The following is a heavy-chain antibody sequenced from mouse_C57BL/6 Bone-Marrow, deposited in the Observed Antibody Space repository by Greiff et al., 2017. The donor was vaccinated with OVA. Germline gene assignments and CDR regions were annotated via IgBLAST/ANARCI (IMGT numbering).Heavy chain of an antibody. V-gene: IGHV5-6*01. Sequence: EVQLQESGGDLVKPGGSLKLSCAASGFTFSSYGMSWVRQTPDKRLEWVATISSGGSYTYYPDRVKGRFTSSRDNAKNTLYLQMSSLKSEDTAMYYCAYLRHFRAMDYWGQGTSVTVST. CDR3: AYLRHFRAMDY. CDR1: GFTFSSYG. D-gene: IGHD3-2*02. J-gene: IGHJ4*01. CDR2: ISSGGSYT.